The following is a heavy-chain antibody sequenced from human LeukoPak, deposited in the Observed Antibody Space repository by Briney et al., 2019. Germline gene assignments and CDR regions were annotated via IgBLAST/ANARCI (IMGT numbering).Heavy chain of an antibody. CDR3: ARGGIRITIFGVATRGFDY. V-gene: IGHV4-34*01. J-gene: IGHJ4*02. D-gene: IGHD3-3*01. CDR2: INHSGST. CDR1: GGSFSGYY. Sequence: SETLSLTCAVYGGSFSGYYWSWIRQPPGKGLEWIGEINHSGSTNYNPSLKSRVTISVDTSRNQFSLKLSSVTAADTAVYYCARGGIRITIFGVATRGFDYWGQGTLVTVSS.